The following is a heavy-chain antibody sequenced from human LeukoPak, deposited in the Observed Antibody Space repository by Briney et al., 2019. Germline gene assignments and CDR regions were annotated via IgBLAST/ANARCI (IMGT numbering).Heavy chain of an antibody. CDR1: GGSICRYY. V-gene: IGHV4-59*08. CDR3: ARQLPGEAVPVHLQPFDY. CDR2: IYYRGST. Sequence: SETLSLTCTVSGGSICRYYWNWLRQPPGKGLEWIGYIYYRGSTNYNPSLKSRVTISVDTSKNQFSLKLSSVTAADTAVNFCARQLPGEAVPVHLQPFDYWGQGTLVTVSS. D-gene: IGHD6-19*01. J-gene: IGHJ4*02.